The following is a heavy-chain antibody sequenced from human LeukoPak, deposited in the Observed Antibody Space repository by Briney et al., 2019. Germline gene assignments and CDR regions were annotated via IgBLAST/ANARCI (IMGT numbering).Heavy chain of an antibody. D-gene: IGHD3-22*01. Sequence: SETLSLTCAVYGGSFSGYYWGWIRQPPGKGLEWIGSIYHSGSTYYNPSLKSRVTISVDTSKNQFSLKLSPVTAADTAVYYCARERRYYYDSSGYFRDAFDIWGQGTMVTVSS. V-gene: IGHV4-38-2*02. CDR2: IYHSGST. CDR1: GGSFSGYY. J-gene: IGHJ3*02. CDR3: ARERRYYYDSSGYFRDAFDI.